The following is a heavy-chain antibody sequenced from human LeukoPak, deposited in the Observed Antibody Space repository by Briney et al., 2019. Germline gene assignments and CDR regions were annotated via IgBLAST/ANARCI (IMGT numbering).Heavy chain of an antibody. CDR1: GFIFSPYA. D-gene: IGHD5-12*01. V-gene: IGHV3-7*01. CDR2: VQQEGSEK. J-gene: IGHJ4*02. CDR3: ATTLNVATAGYF. Sequence: GGSLRLSCAASGFIFSPYAMSWVRQAPGKGLEWVANVQQEGSEKYYLDSVKGRFTISRDNAKNSVYLQMNRLRAEDTAVYYCATTLNVATAGYFWGQGTLVTVSS.